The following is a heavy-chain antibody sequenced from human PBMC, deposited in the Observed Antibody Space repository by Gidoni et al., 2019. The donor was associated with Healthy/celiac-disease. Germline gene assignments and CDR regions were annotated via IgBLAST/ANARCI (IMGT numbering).Heavy chain of an antibody. CDR2: IYYSGST. V-gene: IGHV4-39*01. CDR1: VGSISSSSYS. Sequence: QLQLQESGPGLVQPAETLSLPWPVSVGSISSSSYSWGWIRQPPGKGLEWSGSIYYSGSTYYNPSLKRRVTISVDTSKNQYSLKLSSVTAADTAVYYCARAMVRGALDYWGQGTLVTVSS. CDR3: ARAMVRGALDY. D-gene: IGHD3-10*01. J-gene: IGHJ4*02.